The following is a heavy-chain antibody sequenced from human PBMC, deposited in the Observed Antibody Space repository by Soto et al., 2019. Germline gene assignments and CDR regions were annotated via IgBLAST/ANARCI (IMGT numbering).Heavy chain of an antibody. V-gene: IGHV3-30-3*01. CDR3: ARDDHDSGYYYYYGMDV. Sequence: QVQLVESGGGVVQPGRSLRLSCAASGFTFSSYAMHWVRQAPGKGLEWVAVISYDGSNKYYADSVKGRFTISRDNSKNTLYLQMSSLRAEDTAVYYCARDDHDSGYYYYYGMDVWGQGTTVTVSS. J-gene: IGHJ6*02. D-gene: IGHD2-21*02. CDR1: GFTFSSYA. CDR2: ISYDGSNK.